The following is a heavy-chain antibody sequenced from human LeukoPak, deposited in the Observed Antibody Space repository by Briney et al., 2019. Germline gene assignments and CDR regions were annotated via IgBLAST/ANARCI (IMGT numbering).Heavy chain of an antibody. CDR2: IYHSGST. D-gene: IGHD6-19*01. J-gene: IGHJ4*02. CDR3: ARGVIAVAYFDY. Sequence: SETLSLTCTVSGGSISSGDYYWSWLRQPPGKGLEWIGYIYHSGSTYYNPSLKSRVTISVDRSKNQFSLKLSSVTAADTAVYYCARGVIAVAYFDYWGQGTLVTVSS. V-gene: IGHV4-30-2*01. CDR1: GGSISSGDYY.